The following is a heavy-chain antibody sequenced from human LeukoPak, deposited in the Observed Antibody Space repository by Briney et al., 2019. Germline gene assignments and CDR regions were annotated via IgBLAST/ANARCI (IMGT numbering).Heavy chain of an antibody. Sequence: PGGSLGLSCAASGFTFISYGMHWVRQAPGKGLEWVTFIRYDGSNKYYADSVKGRFIISRDNSKNTLYLQMNSLRAEYTAVYYCAKDNVKVTTIRRVPQYIDVWGKGTTVTISS. D-gene: IGHD5-12*01. CDR1: GFTFISYG. CDR3: AKDNVKVTTIRRVPQYIDV. J-gene: IGHJ6*03. CDR2: IRYDGSNK. V-gene: IGHV3-30*02.